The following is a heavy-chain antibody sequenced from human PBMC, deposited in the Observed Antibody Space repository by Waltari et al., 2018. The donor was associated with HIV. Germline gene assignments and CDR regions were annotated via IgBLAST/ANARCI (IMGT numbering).Heavy chain of an antibody. Sequence: EVQLVESGGGLVQPVGSLRLSCAASGFTFCRYWMSWVRQAPGKGLEWVANIKQDGSEKYYVDSVKGRFTISRDNAKNSLYLQMNSLRAEDTAVYYCARDLGYSYGYVSDYWGQGTLVTVSS. V-gene: IGHV3-7*01. D-gene: IGHD5-18*01. CDR2: IKQDGSEK. J-gene: IGHJ4*02. CDR3: ARDLGYSYGYVSDY. CDR1: GFTFCRYW.